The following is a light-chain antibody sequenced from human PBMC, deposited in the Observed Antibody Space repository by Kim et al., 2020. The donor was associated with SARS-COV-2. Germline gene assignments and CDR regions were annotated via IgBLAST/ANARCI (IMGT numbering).Light chain of an antibody. Sequence: VFTRHTARITCSGDALPKEYSYWYQQKPGQAPVLVIYKDSARPSGIRDRFSGSGSGTTVTLTISGVQAEDEADYYCQSADSSGYWVFGGGTQLTVL. J-gene: IGLJ3*02. CDR3: QSADSSGYWV. CDR2: KDS. CDR1: ALPKEY. V-gene: IGLV3-25*03.